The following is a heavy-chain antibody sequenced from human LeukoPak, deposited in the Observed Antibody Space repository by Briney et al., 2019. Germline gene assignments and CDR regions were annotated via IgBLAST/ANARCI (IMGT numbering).Heavy chain of an antibody. Sequence: PGGPLRLSCAASGFTVSSNYMSWVRQAPGKGLEWVSVIYSGGSTYYADSVKGRFTISRDNSKNTLYLQMNSLRAEDTAVYYCAREFIAAAGLGDWGQGTLVTVSS. J-gene: IGHJ4*02. D-gene: IGHD6-13*01. CDR1: GFTVSSNY. V-gene: IGHV3-53*01. CDR3: AREFIAAAGLGD. CDR2: IYSGGST.